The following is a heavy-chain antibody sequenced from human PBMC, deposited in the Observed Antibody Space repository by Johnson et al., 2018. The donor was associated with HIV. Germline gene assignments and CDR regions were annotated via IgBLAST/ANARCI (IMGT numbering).Heavy chain of an antibody. CDR2: ISSSGSTI. D-gene: IGHD1-1*01. V-gene: IGHV3-11*04. CDR1: GFTFSDYY. CDR3: ARDPDGTTGATYPDAAFDI. J-gene: IGHJ3*02. Sequence: QVQLVESGGGLVKPGGSLRLSCAVSGFTFSDYYMSWIRQAPGKGLEWVSYISSSGSTIYYADSVKGRFTISRDNAKNSLYLQMNSLRAEDTAVDYCARDPDGTTGATYPDAAFDIWGQGTMVTVSS.